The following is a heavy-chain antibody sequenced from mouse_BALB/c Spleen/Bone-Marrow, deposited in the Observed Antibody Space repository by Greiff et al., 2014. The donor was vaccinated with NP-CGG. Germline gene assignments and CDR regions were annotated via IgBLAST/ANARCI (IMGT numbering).Heavy chain of an antibody. J-gene: IGHJ4*01. CDR1: GYSFTRYW. D-gene: IGHD2-2*01. V-gene: IGHV1-5*01. Sequence: VQLQQSGTVLARPGGSLKMSRKASGYSFTRYWMHWGKQRPGQGLEWIGAIYPGNSDTSYNQKFKGKAKLTAVTSASTAYMELSSLTNEDSAVYYCTNGYDYYAMDYWGQGTSVTVSS. CDR3: TNGYDYYAMDY. CDR2: IYPGNSDT.